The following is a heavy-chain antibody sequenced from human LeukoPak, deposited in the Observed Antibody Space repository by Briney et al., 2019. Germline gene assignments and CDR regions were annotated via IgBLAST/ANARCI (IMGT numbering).Heavy chain of an antibody. D-gene: IGHD6-13*01. V-gene: IGHV3-23*01. CDR2: ISGSGGST. CDR3: AKATGIASSFPRDY. CDR1: GFTFSSYA. J-gene: IGHJ4*02. Sequence: GGSLRLSCAASGFTFSSYAMSWVRQAPGKGLEWVSAISGSGGSTYYADSVKGRFTISRDNSKNTLYLQMNSLRAEDTAVYYCAKATGIASSFPRDYWGQGTLVTVSS.